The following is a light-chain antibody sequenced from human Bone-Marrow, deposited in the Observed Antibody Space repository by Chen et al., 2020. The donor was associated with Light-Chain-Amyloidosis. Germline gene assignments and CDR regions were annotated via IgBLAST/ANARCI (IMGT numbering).Light chain of an antibody. CDR2: RDT. Sequence: SYELTQPPSVSVSPGQTARITCSGDDLPTKYAYWYQQKPGQAPGLVIHRDTERPSGVSERFSGSSSGTPATLSISGGQAEDEADYHCQSADSSGTYEVIFGGGTKLTVL. CDR3: QSADSSGTYEVI. CDR1: DLPTKY. J-gene: IGLJ2*01. V-gene: IGLV3-25*03.